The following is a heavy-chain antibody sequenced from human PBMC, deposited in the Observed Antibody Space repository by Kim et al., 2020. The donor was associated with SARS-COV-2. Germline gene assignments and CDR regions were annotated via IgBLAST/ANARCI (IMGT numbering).Heavy chain of an antibody. D-gene: IGHD5-12*01. Sequence: GGSLRLSCAASGFNFSSHGMHWVRQAPGKGLEWVAVIWFDEIDKYYGDSVKGRFTISRDNSKNTLYLQINSLRVEDTSIYYCARTRASRYSGYDASDYWG. CDR1: GFNFSSHG. CDR2: IWFDEIDK. V-gene: IGHV3-33*01. J-gene: IGHJ4*01. CDR3: ARTRASRYSGYDASDY.